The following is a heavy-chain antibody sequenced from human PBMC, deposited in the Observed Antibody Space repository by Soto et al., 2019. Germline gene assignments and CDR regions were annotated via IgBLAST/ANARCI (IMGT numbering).Heavy chain of an antibody. CDR1: GGTFSSYT. CDR2: IIPILGIA. Sequence: QVQLVQSGAEVKKPGSSVKVSCKASGGTFSSYTISWVRQAPGQGLEWMGRIIPILGIANYAQKFQGRVTITADKSTSTAYMELSSLRSEDTAVYYCAKPVVAASAEYFQHWGQGTLVTVSS. CDR3: AKPVVAASAEYFQH. D-gene: IGHD2-15*01. J-gene: IGHJ1*01. V-gene: IGHV1-69*02.